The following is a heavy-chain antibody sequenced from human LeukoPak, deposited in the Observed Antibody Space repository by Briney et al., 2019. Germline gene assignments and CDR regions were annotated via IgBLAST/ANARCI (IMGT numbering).Heavy chain of an antibody. CDR2: ISAYNGNT. CDR1: GCTFTSYG. D-gene: IGHD3-10*01. V-gene: IGHV1-18*01. CDR3: ARDREGSYYDY. J-gene: IGHJ4*02. Sequence: ASVKVSCKASGCTFTSYGISWGRQAPGKGLEGMGWISAYNGNTNYAQKLQGRVTMTTDTSTSTAYMELRSLRSDDTAVYYCARDREGSYYDYWGQGTLVTVSS.